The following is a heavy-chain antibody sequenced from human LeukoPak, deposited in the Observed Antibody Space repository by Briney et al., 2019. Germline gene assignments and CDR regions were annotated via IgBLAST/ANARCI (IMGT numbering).Heavy chain of an antibody. V-gene: IGHV3-33*01. Sequence: PGRSLRLSCAASGFTFSSYGMHWVRQAPGKGLEGVAVIWYDGSNKYYADSVKGRFTISRDNSKNTLYLQMNSLRAEDTAVYYCARDGVRAMVRGVIMPPQNWGQGTLVTVSS. J-gene: IGHJ4*02. CDR3: ARDGVRAMVRGVIMPPQN. CDR1: GFTFSSYG. D-gene: IGHD3-10*01. CDR2: IWYDGSNK.